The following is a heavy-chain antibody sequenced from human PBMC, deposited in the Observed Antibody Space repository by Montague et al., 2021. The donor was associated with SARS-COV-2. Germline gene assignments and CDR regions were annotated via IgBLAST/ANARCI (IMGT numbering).Heavy chain of an antibody. CDR1: GDSVSSNSAA. CDR2: TYYRSKWYN. D-gene: IGHD5-18*01. Sequence: CAISGDSVSSNSAAWNWIRQSPSRGLEWLGRTYYRSKWYNDYAVSVKSRITIDPDTSKNQFSLQLNSVTPEDTAVYYCARDTRIRLWFDRDYYYGMDVWGQGPSVPVSS. V-gene: IGHV6-1*01. CDR3: ARDTRIRLWFDRDYYYGMDV. J-gene: IGHJ6*02.